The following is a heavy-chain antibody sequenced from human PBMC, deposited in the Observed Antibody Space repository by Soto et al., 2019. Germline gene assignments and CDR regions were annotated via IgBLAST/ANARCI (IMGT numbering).Heavy chain of an antibody. J-gene: IGHJ4*02. V-gene: IGHV5-10-1*01. D-gene: IGHD3-22*01. CDR2: IDPSDSQT. CDR1: GYSFAGYW. CDR3: ARQIYDSDTGPNFQYYFDS. Sequence: VESLRISCKGSGYSFAGYWITWVRQNPGKGLYWMGRIDPSDSQTYYSPSFRGHVTISATKSITTVFLQWSSLRASDTAMYYCARQIYDSDTGPNFQYYFDSWGQGNPVTVSS.